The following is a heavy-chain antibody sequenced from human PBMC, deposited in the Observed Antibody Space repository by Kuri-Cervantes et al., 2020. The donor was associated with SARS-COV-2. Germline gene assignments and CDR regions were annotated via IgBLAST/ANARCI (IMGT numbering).Heavy chain of an antibody. J-gene: IGHJ4*02. CDR1: GYSISSGYY. CDR3: ARGSSPTALIDY. D-gene: IGHD6-13*01. Sequence: ESLKISCAVSGYSISSGYYWGWIRQSPGKGLEWIGSMYHSGSTTYNPFLKSRVTISVDTSKNQFSLMLTSVTAADTAVYYCARGSSPTALIDYWGQGTLVTVSS. V-gene: IGHV4-38-2*01. CDR2: MYHSGST.